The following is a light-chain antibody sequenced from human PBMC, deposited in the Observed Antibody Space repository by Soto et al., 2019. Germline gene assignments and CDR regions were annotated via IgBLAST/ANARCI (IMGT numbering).Light chain of an antibody. CDR2: WAC. Sequence: DIVMTQSPESLAVSLGERATINCKSSHSVLYNSDNKNYLTWYQQKPGQPLKLLIYWACTRESGLPDRFSGSGSGADFSRAISSLQAEDVAVYYCQQFDRPALTFGGGTKVEIK. V-gene: IGKV4-1*01. CDR3: QQFDRPALT. CDR1: HSVLYNSDNKNY. J-gene: IGKJ4*01.